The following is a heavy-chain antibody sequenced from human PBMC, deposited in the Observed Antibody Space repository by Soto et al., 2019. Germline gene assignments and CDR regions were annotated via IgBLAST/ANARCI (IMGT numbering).Heavy chain of an antibody. CDR2: IIPILGIA. D-gene: IGHD1-1*01. CDR1: GGTFSSYT. J-gene: IGHJ1*01. Sequence: QVQLVQSGAEVKKPGSSVKVSCKASGGTFSSYTISWVRQAPGQGLEWMGRIIPILGIANYAQKFQGRGTITADKSTSTADRGLSSVRAGDTAEDYCAREERGGRTFQHWGQGTLVTVSS. CDR3: AREERGGRTFQH. V-gene: IGHV1-69*08.